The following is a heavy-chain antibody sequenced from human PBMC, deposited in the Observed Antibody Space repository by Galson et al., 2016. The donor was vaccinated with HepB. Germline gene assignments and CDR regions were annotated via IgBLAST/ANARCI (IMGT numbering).Heavy chain of an antibody. CDR3: ARDPLARWFGDFNFYYGMDV. CDR1: GDSVSRNSVA. D-gene: IGHD3-10*01. Sequence: CAISGDSVSRNSVAWNWIRQSPSRGLEWLGRTYYRSKWYDDYAVSVKGRITIIPDTSKNQFSLDLNSVTPEDTAVYYCARDPLARWFGDFNFYYGMDVWGKGTT. V-gene: IGHV6-1*01. CDR2: TYYRSKWYD. J-gene: IGHJ6*04.